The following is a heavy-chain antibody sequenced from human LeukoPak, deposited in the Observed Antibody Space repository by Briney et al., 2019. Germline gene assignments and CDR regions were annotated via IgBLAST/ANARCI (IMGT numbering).Heavy chain of an antibody. CDR2: IFYSGST. CDR1: GDSISSTSYY. CDR3: AREYYYDTWWFDP. D-gene: IGHD3-22*01. V-gene: IGHV4-39*07. J-gene: IGHJ5*02. Sequence: SETLSLTCSVSGDSISSTSYYWGWIRQAPGKGLEWIGTIFYSGSTYYNPSLKSRVTMSVDTSKNQFSLKLSSVTAADTAVYYCAREYYYDTWWFDPWGQGTLVTVSS.